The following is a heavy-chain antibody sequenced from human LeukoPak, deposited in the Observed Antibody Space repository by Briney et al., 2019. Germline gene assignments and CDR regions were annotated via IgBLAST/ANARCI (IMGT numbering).Heavy chain of an antibody. CDR1: GFTFSTYA. CDR3: AKDRVSRLQLSDDY. D-gene: IGHD1-1*01. CDR2: ISDSGGST. J-gene: IGHJ4*02. V-gene: IGHV3-23*01. Sequence: GGSLRLSCAASGFTFSTYALSWVRQAPGKGLEWVSAISDSGGSTHYADSVKGRFTISRDNSKNTLYLQMNSLRAEDTAVYYCAKDRVSRLQLSDDYWGQGTLVTVYS.